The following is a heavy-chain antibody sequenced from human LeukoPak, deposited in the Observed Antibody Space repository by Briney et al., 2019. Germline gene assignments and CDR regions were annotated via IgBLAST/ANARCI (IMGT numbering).Heavy chain of an antibody. V-gene: IGHV3-11*01. CDR3: ARDTYYYDSSGPDAFDI. J-gene: IGHJ3*02. D-gene: IGHD3-22*01. CDR1: GFTFSDYY. CDR2: ISSSGSTI. Sequence: GGSLRLSCAASGFTFSDYYMSWIRQAPGKGLEWVSYISSSGSTIYYADSVKGRFTISSDNAKNSLYLQMNSLRAEDTAVYYCARDTYYYDSSGPDAFDIWGQGTMVTVSS.